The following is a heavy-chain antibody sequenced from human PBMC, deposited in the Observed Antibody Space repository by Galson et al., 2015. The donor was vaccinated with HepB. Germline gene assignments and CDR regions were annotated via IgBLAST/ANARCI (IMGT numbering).Heavy chain of an antibody. D-gene: IGHD6-19*01. Sequence: SLRLSCAASGFTFSSYAMSWVRQAPGKGLEWVSGIRSSGGSTYYADSVKGRFTISRDNSKNTLYLQMNSLRAEDTAVYYCARDIGVALFDYWGQGTLVTVSS. J-gene: IGHJ4*02. CDR2: IRSSGGST. CDR1: GFTFSSYA. CDR3: ARDIGVALFDY. V-gene: IGHV3-23*01.